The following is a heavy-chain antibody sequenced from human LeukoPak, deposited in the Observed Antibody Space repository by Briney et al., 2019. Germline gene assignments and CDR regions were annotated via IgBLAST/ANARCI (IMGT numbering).Heavy chain of an antibody. CDR1: GDSISSSNSY. D-gene: IGHD1-26*01. V-gene: IGHV4-39*07. CDR2: MWFGATT. CDR3: ARGRRGSYFQDY. Sequence: PSETLSLTCTVSGDSISSSNSYWGWIRQPPGKGLEWIGSMWFGATTSYDPSLKSRVTISIDPSKNQSSLKLSSVTAADTALYYCARGRRGSYFQDYWGQGTLVTVSS. J-gene: IGHJ4*02.